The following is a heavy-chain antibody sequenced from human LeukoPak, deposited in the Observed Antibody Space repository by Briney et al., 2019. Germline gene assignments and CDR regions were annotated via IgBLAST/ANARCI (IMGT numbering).Heavy chain of an antibody. CDR2: ISAYNGNT. V-gene: IGHV1-18*01. Sequence: ASVKVSCKASGYTFTSYGISWVRQAPGQGLEWMGWISAYNGNTNYAQKLQGRVTMTTDTSTSTAYMELRSLRSDDTAVYYCARDTGITMIVVTRAFFDIWGQGTTVTVSS. D-gene: IGHD3-22*01. J-gene: IGHJ3*02. CDR1: GYTFTSYG. CDR3: ARDTGITMIVVTRAFFDI.